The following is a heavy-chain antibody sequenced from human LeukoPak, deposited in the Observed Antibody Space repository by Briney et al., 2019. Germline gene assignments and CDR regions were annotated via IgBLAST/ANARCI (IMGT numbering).Heavy chain of an antibody. V-gene: IGHV4-39*01. J-gene: IGHJ4*02. D-gene: IGHD1-7*01. CDR3: ARYDNWNFYFDY. CDR2: TYYSGST. Sequence: SETLSLTCTVSGGSISSSSYYWGWIRQPPGKGLEWIGSTYYSGSTYYNPSLKSRVTISVDTSKNQFSLKLSSVTAADTAVYYCARYDNWNFYFDYWGQGTLVTVSS. CDR1: GGSISSSSYY.